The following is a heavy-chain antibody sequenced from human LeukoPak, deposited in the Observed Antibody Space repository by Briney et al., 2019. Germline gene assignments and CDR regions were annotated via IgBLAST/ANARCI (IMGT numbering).Heavy chain of an antibody. D-gene: IGHD6-19*01. CDR1: GASIIGPKW. CDR2: IFHSGST. J-gene: IGHJ4*02. Sequence: SGTLSLTCTVSGASIIGPKWWNWVRLSPGKGMEWIGEIFHSGSTHYNPSLKSRVTISVDTSKNQFSLILTSVTDADTAVYYCATSSGWYRYDSWGQGTLVTVSS. V-gene: IGHV4-4*02. CDR3: ATSSGWYRYDS.